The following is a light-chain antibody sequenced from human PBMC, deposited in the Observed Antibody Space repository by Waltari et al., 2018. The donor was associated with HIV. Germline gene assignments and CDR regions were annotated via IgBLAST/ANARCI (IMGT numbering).Light chain of an antibody. CDR2: ATS. CDR1: QGIANF. Sequence: GDRVTITCRASQGIANFLTWYQQKPGKAPKVLIYATSILQSGVPSRFSGSASGTEFTLTISSLQPEDVASYYCQNYYRAPWTFGQGTKVEIK. CDR3: QNYYRAPWT. V-gene: IGKV1-27*01. J-gene: IGKJ1*01.